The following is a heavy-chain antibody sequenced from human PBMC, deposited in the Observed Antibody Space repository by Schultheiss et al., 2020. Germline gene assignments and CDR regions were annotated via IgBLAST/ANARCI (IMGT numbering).Heavy chain of an antibody. CDR1: GFTFSSYA. CDR2: IYSGGST. D-gene: IGHD6-6*01. J-gene: IGHJ4*02. V-gene: IGHV3-66*01. CDR3: ARLDDS. Sequence: GGSLRLSCAASGFTFSSYAMSWVRQAPGKGLEWVSVIYSGGSTYYADSVKGRFTISRDNSKNTLYLQMNSLRAEDTAVYYCARLDDSWGQGTLVTVSS.